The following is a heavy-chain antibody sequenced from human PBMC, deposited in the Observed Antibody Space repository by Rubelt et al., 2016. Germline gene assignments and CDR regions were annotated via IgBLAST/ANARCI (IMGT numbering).Heavy chain of an antibody. V-gene: IGHV4-34*01. D-gene: IGHD2-21*02. Sequence: QVQLQQWGAGLLKPSETLSLTCAVYGGSFSCYYCSWIRQPPGKGLEWIGEINHSGSTNYNPSLKGRVTISVDTSKNQFSLKLRSVTAADTAVYYCARDFLGIVVVTASAFDIWGQGTMVTVSS. CDR2: INHSGST. J-gene: IGHJ3*02. CDR1: GGSFSCYY. CDR3: ARDFLGIVVVTASAFDI.